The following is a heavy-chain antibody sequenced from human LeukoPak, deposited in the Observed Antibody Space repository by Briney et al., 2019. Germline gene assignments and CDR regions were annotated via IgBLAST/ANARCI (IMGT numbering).Heavy chain of an antibody. J-gene: IGHJ6*02. Sequence: PGGSLRLSCAASGFTFSSYGMHWVRQAPGKGLEWVAAIWYDGSNKYYADSVKGRFTISRDNSKNTLYLQMNSLRAEDTAVYFCARGGGLDVWGQGATVTVSS. D-gene: IGHD3-16*01. CDR3: ARGGGLDV. CDR1: GFTFSSYG. V-gene: IGHV3-33*01. CDR2: IWYDGSNK.